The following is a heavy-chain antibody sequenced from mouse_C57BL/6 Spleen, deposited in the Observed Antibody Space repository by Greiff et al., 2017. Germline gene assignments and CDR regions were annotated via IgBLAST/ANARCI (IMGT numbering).Heavy chain of an antibody. V-gene: IGHV1-50*01. J-gene: IGHJ2*01. D-gene: IGHD4-1*01. CDR1: GYTFTSYW. Sequence: QVHVKQPGAELVKPGASVKLSCKASGYTFTSYWMQWVKQRPGQGLEWIGEIDPSDSYTNYNQKFKGKATLTVDTSSSTAYMQLSSLTSEDSAVYYCARDAGTDYFDYWGQGTTLTVSS. CDR2: IDPSDSYT. CDR3: ARDAGTDYFDY.